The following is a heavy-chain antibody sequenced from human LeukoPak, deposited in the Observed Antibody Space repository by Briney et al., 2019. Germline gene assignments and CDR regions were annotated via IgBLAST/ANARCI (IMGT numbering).Heavy chain of an antibody. V-gene: IGHV4-59*01. J-gene: IGHJ4*02. CDR3: ARGGGVFDY. Sequence: SETLSLTCSVSGGSISSYYWSWIRQPPGKGLEWIGYIYYSGTTNYNPSLKSRVTISVDTSKGQFSLKLNSVTAADTAVYYCARGGGVFDYWGQGTLVTVSS. D-gene: IGHD2-8*02. CDR2: IYYSGTT. CDR1: GGSISSYY.